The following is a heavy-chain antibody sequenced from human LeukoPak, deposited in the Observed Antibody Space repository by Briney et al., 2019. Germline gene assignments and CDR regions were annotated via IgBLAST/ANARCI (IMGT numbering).Heavy chain of an antibody. V-gene: IGHV3-15*07. CDR3: AAHSLEVVGGPTRGYY. CDR2: VKSKADGGTT. Sequence: RPGGSLRLSCAASGFTFNKAWMHRLRQAPGKGPEWVGRVKSKADGGTTDSAAPVKGRFIISRDDSKNTVYLQMNSLKIEDTGVYYCAAHSLEVVGGPTRGYYWGQGTLVTVSS. D-gene: IGHD2-15*01. J-gene: IGHJ4*02. CDR1: GFTFNKAW.